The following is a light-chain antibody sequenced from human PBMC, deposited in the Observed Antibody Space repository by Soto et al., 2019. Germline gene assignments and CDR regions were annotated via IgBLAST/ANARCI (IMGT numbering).Light chain of an antibody. J-gene: IGKJ1*01. CDR1: QTVAKS. CDR2: ATS. V-gene: IGKV1-39*01. Sequence: DTQMTQSPSSLSASVGDRVTITCRASQTVAKSLNWYQQKPGKAPELLIYATSHLPIGVPSRFCGSGSGTDFTLTINSLQPEDFATYYCQQSYRMPRSFGQGTRVEVK. CDR3: QQSYRMPRS.